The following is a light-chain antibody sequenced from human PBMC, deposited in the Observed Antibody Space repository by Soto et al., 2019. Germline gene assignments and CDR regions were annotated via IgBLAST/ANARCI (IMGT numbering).Light chain of an antibody. CDR1: QSVSSSY. J-gene: IGKJ4*01. V-gene: IGKV3-20*01. CDR3: QQYGSSPGLT. CDR2: GAS. Sequence: EIVLTQSPGTLSLSPGERATLSCRASQSVSSSYLAWYQQKPGQAPRLLIYGASSRATGIPDRFSGSGSGTDFTLTISRLEPDYFAVYYCQQYGSSPGLTFGGGTKVEIK.